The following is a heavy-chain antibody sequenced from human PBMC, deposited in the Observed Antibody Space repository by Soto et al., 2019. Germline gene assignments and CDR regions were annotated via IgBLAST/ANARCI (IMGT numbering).Heavy chain of an antibody. V-gene: IGHV4-4*07. CDR2: IYFSGSF. J-gene: IGHJ5*02. CDR1: GGSITSDY. CDR3: ASRHTGGWPTNWFDP. Sequence: SETLSLTCTVSGGSITSDYWSWIRQPAGKGLEWLGRIYFSGSFNYNPSLKGRVTMSIDRSKNQVSLNLRTVTAADTAVYYCASRHTGGWPTNWFDPWRQVTLVTVS. D-gene: IGHD7-27*01.